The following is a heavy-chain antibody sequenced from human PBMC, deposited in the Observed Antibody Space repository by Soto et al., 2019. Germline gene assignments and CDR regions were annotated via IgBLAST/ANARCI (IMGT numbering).Heavy chain of an antibody. V-gene: IGHV3-33*01. CDR2: IWYDGSNK. Sequence: QVQLVESGGGVVQPGRSLRLSCAASGFTFSSYGMHWVRQAPGKGLEWVAVIWYDGSNKYYADSVKGRFTISRDNSKNTLYLQMNSLRAEDTAVYYCARARRAPLAHLDYWGQGTLVTVSS. CDR1: GFTFSSYG. J-gene: IGHJ4*02. D-gene: IGHD6-6*01. CDR3: ARARRAPLAHLDY.